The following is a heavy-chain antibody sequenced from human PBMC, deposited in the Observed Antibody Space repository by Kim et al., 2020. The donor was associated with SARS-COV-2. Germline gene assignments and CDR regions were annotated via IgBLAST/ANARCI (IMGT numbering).Heavy chain of an antibody. D-gene: IGHD5-12*01. Sequence: GGSLRLSCAASGFTFSSYGMHWVRQAPGKGLEWVAVISYDGSNKYYADSVKGRFTISRDNSKNTLYLQMNSLRAEDTAVYYCAREGGDGYNSYFDYWGQGTLVTVSS. J-gene: IGHJ4*02. CDR3: AREGGDGYNSYFDY. V-gene: IGHV3-33*05. CDR1: GFTFSSYG. CDR2: ISYDGSNK.